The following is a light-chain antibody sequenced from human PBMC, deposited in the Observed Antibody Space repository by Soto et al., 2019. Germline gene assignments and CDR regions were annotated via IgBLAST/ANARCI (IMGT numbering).Light chain of an antibody. J-gene: IGKJ2*01. CDR1: QSVRNSY. V-gene: IGKV3-20*01. Sequence: EIVLTQSPGTLSLSPGERATLSCRASQSVRNSYLAWYQQKPGQAPRLLIYGASGRATGIPDRFSGSESGTDFTLTISRLAPEDFAVYYCQQYGSSPYTFGQGTKLEI. CDR3: QQYGSSPYT. CDR2: GAS.